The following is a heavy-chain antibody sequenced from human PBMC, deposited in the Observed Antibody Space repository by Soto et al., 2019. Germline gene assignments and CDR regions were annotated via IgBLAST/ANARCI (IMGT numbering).Heavy chain of an antibody. CDR2: IRSKAYGGTT. CDR3: TRTAGYYDSSGYYSGYYYYGMDV. CDR1: GFTFGDYA. D-gene: IGHD3-22*01. V-gene: IGHV3-49*04. J-gene: IGHJ6*02. Sequence: PGGSLRLSCTASGFTFGDYAMSWVRQAPGKGLEWVGFIRSKAYGGTTEYAASVKGGFTISRDDSKSIAYLQMNSLKTEDTAVFYCTRTAGYYDSSGYYSGYYYYGMDVWGRGTTVTVSS.